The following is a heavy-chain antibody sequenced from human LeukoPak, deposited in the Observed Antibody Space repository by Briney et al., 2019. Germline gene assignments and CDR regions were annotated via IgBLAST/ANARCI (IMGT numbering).Heavy chain of an antibody. Sequence: GESLKISWKGSEYSFTTDWIGWVRQMPGKGLEWMGSIYVGDSDTRYSPSFQGQVTISANKSITTAYLQWTSLKASDTAMYYCARTDYYASGSYWPFDMWGQGTKVTVSS. CDR3: ARTDYYASGSYWPFDM. CDR2: IYVGDSDT. J-gene: IGHJ3*02. V-gene: IGHV5-51*01. D-gene: IGHD3-10*01. CDR1: EYSFTTDW.